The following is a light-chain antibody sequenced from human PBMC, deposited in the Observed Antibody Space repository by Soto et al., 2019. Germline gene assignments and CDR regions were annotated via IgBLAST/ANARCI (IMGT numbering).Light chain of an antibody. CDR1: QGISSY. V-gene: IGKV1-9*01. CDR3: QQLNTYSLN. Sequence: DIQLTQSPSSLSASVGDRVTITCRASQGISSYLAWYQQKPGKAPKLLIYAASTLQGGVPSRFSGSESGTEFTLTIVCLHPEDYATYYCQQLNTYSLNFGGGTKVDIK. J-gene: IGKJ4*01. CDR2: AAS.